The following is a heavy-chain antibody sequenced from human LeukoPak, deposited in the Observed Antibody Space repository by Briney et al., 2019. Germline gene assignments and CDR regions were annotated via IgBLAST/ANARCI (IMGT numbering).Heavy chain of an antibody. CDR3: TRERRGSYYAFES. Sequence: TPGGSLRLSCAASGFSFRDYYISWVRQAPGKWLEWISYITTSSSTNYADSVRGRFTISRDNAKNSVVLQMNSLRAEDTAVYYCTRERRGSYYAFESWGQGTLVSVSS. CDR1: GFSFRDYY. J-gene: IGHJ4*02. V-gene: IGHV3-11*05. D-gene: IGHD3-16*01. CDR2: ITTSSST.